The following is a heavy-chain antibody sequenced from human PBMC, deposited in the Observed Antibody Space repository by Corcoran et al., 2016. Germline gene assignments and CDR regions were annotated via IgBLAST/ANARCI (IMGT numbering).Heavy chain of an antibody. D-gene: IGHD1-26*01. Sequence: QVTLKESGPALVKPTQTLTLTCTFSGFSLSTSGMRVSWIRQPPGKALEWLARIDWDDDKFYSTSLKTRLTISKDTSKNQVVLTMTNMDPVDTATYYCARSRGSYDAFDIWGQGTMVTVSS. CDR3: ARSRGSYDAFDI. CDR1: GFSLSTSGMR. J-gene: IGHJ3*02. V-gene: IGHV2-70*04. CDR2: IDWDDDK.